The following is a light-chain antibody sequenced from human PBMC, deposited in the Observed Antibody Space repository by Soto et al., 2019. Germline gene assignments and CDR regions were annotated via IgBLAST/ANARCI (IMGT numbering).Light chain of an antibody. CDR1: QSISTW. CDR3: QQYNTFPWT. Sequence: DIQMTQSPSTLSASVGDRVTMTCRASQSISTWLAWYQQRPGRAPKLLIYRASILEDGVPSTFSGSASGTEFTLTSSSLQPDDFATYYCQQYNTFPWTFGQGTKVEIK. V-gene: IGKV1-5*03. J-gene: IGKJ1*01. CDR2: RAS.